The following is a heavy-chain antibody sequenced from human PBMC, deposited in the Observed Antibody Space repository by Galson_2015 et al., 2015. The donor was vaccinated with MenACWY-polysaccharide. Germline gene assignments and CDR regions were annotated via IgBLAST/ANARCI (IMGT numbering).Heavy chain of an antibody. V-gene: IGHV3-23*01. J-gene: IGHJ6*03. CDR2: ISGSGGST. Sequence: SLRLSCAASGFTFSSYALSWVRQAPGKGLEWVSAISGSGGSTFYADSVKGRFTISRDNSKNTLYLQMNSLRAEDTAVYYCAKAHLAARPDRQMVYFYYMDVWGKGTTVTVSS. CDR3: AKAHLAARPDRQMVYFYYMDV. CDR1: GFTFSSYA. D-gene: IGHD6-6*01.